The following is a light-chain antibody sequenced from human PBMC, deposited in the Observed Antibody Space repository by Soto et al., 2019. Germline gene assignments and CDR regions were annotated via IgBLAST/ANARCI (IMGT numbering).Light chain of an antibody. CDR3: MQAAQFPPYT. CDR2: QIS. Sequence: EIVLTQTPLSSPVTLGQPASISCRSSQSLVHSDGNTYLNWLQQRPGQPPRLLIYQISNRFSGVPDRFTGSGAVTDFTLKISRVEAEDVGVYYCMQAAQFPPYTFGQGTKLEIK. J-gene: IGKJ2*01. CDR1: QSLVHSDGNTY. V-gene: IGKV2-24*01.